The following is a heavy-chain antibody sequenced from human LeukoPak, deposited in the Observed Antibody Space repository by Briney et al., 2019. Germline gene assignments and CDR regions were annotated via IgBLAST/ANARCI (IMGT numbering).Heavy chain of an antibody. CDR3: ARAPVCVVPAARKSYYYYYGMDL. CDR1: GYTFTSYV. D-gene: IGHD2-2*01. V-gene: IGHV1-8*01. Sequence: AAVKVSCMPSGYTFTSYVINRVRQATGQGREWMGWMYLNSGNTGYAQEFQGRVTMTRNTAISTAYMDLSSLRSEDTALSYCARAPVCVVPAARKSYYYYYGMDLWGQGTKVTVSS. J-gene: IGHJ6*02. CDR2: MYLNSGNT.